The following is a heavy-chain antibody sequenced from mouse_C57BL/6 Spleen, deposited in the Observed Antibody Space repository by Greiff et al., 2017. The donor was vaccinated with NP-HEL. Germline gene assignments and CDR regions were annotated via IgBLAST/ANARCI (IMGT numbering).Heavy chain of an antibody. V-gene: IGHV1-76*01. Sequence: QVQLQQSGAELVRPGASVKLSCKASGYTFTDYYINWVKQRPGQGLEWIARIYPGSGNTYYNEKFKGKATLTAEKSSSTAYMQLSSLTSEDSAVYFCARTRLGYGFAYWGQGTLVTVSA. J-gene: IGHJ3*01. D-gene: IGHD2-14*01. CDR2: IYPGSGNT. CDR1: GYTFTDYY. CDR3: ARTRLGYGFAY.